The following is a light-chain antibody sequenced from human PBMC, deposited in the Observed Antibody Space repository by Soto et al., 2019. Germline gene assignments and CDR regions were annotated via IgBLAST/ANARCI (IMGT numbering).Light chain of an antibody. Sequence: SYELTQPPSVSVSPGQTASITCSGDKLGDKYACWYQQKPGQSPVLVIYQDSKRTSGIPERFSGSNSGNTATLTISGTQAMDEADYYCQAWDSSTAHVFGTGTKLTVL. V-gene: IGLV3-1*01. CDR2: QDS. CDR3: QAWDSSTAHV. CDR1: KLGDKY. J-gene: IGLJ1*01.